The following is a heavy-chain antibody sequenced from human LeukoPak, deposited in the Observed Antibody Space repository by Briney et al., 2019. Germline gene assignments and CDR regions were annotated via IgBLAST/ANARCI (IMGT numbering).Heavy chain of an antibody. CDR2: IKQDGSEK. J-gene: IGHJ6*03. Sequence: SGGSLRLSCAASGFTFSSYWMSWVRQAPGKGLEWVANIKQDGSEKYYVDSVKGRFTISRDNAKNSLYLQMNSLRAEDTAVYYCARDSPIYDSSGYYDYYYYYMDVWGKGTTSPSP. CDR3: ARDSPIYDSSGYYDYYYYYMDV. CDR1: GFTFSSYW. V-gene: IGHV3-7*01. D-gene: IGHD3-22*01.